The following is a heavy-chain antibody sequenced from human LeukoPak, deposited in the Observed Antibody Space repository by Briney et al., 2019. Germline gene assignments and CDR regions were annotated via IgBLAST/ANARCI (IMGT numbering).Heavy chain of an antibody. CDR1: GYTFTSYY. CDR2: INPSGGTT. D-gene: IGHD3-9*01. Sequence: GASVKVSCKASGYTFTSYYMHWVRQAPGQGLQWMGIINPSGGTTTYAQKFQGRVTMTRDTSTSTVYMELTSLRSEDTAVYYCARDLGVTGSDYWGQGTLVPVSS. CDR3: ARDLGVTGSDY. J-gene: IGHJ4*02. V-gene: IGHV1-46*01.